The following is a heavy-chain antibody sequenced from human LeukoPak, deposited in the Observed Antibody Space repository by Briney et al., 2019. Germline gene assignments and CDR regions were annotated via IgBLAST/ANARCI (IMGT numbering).Heavy chain of an antibody. V-gene: IGHV1-2*02. CDR3: VRALTTVATCLYL. CDR2: INPNSGDT. D-gene: IGHD4-17*01. J-gene: IGHJ2*01. CDR1: GYTFTGYL. Sequence: ASVTVSCTASGYTFTGYLMHWGRQAPGQGLEWMGWINPNSGDTKYAQQFQGRVTMTRDTSISTAYMELSRLRSDDTAVYYCVRALTTVATCLYLWGRGTLVTVST.